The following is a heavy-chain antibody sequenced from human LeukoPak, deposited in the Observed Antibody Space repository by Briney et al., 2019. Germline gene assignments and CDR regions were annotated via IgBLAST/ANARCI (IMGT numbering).Heavy chain of an antibody. D-gene: IGHD2-15*01. V-gene: IGHV1-24*01. CDR1: GYTLTELS. CDR2: FDPEDGET. J-gene: IGHJ4*02. Sequence: ASVKVSCKVSGYTLTELSMHWVRQAPGKGLEWMGGFDPEDGETIYAQKFQGGVTMTEDTSTDTAYMELSSLRSEDTAVYYCATGVVVAAKGGFDYWGQGTLVTVSS. CDR3: ATGVVVAAKGGFDY.